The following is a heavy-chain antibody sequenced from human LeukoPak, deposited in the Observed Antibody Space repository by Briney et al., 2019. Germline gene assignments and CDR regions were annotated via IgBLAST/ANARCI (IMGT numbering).Heavy chain of an antibody. CDR3: AREGIEAGV. Sequence: ASVKVSCKASGGTFSSYAINWVRQATGQGLEWMGWMNPNSGNTGYAQKFQGRVTMTRNTSISTAYMELSGLRSEDTAVYYCAREGIEAGVWGQGTTVTVSS. CDR2: MNPNSGNT. V-gene: IGHV1-8*02. D-gene: IGHD2-21*01. CDR1: GGTFSSYA. J-gene: IGHJ6*02.